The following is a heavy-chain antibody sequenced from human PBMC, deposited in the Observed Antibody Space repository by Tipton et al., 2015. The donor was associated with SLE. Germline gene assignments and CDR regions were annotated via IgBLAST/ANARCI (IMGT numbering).Heavy chain of an antibody. D-gene: IGHD3-10*01. CDR3: AKDVGGFDAFDI. CDR2: ISGSGGST. CDR1: GFTFSSYA. Sequence: SLRLSCAASGFTFSSYAMSWVRQAPGKGLEWVSAISGSGGSTYYADSVKGRFTISRDNSKNTLYLQMNSLRAEDTAVYYCAKDVGGFDAFDIWGQGTMVTVSS. J-gene: IGHJ3*02. V-gene: IGHV3-23*01.